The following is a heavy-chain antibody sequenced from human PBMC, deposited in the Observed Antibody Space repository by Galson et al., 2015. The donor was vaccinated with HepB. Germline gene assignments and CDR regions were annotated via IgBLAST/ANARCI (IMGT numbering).Heavy chain of an antibody. Sequence: SVKVSFKASGYTFPNYGVSWVRQAPGQGLEWMGWISGYNGNRQYAQKFQGRVTMTTDTSTNTVYLELRSLRSDDTAVYYCARDTAYGDSSLCYWGQGTLVTVSS. V-gene: IGHV1-18*01. CDR2: ISGYNGNR. J-gene: IGHJ4*02. D-gene: IGHD4-17*01. CDR1: GYTFPNYG. CDR3: ARDTAYGDSSLCY.